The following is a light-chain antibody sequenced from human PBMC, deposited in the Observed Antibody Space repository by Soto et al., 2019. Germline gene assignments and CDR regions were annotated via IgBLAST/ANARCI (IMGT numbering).Light chain of an antibody. V-gene: IGKV1-6*01. Sequence: AIQMTQSPSSLSAFVGDRVIISCRASQAIAKDLAWYQQKPGKDPKLLINGASSLQSGVPSRFSGSGSCTDFTLTISSLQSDDFATYYCLQDYFPPYTFGQGTKLEIK. CDR3: LQDYFPPYT. CDR2: GAS. CDR1: QAIAKD. J-gene: IGKJ2*01.